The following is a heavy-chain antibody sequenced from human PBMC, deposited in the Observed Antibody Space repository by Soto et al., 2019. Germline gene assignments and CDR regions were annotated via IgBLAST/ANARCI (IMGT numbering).Heavy chain of an antibody. CDR1: GDSVSSSSVT. Sequence: SQTLSLTCAISGDSVSSSSVTWNWIRQSPSRGLEWLGRTYYRSKWYNDYAESVKSRITINPDTSKNQFSLHLNSVTPEDAAVYYCVRLIGNSWLDFWGQGTLVTISS. V-gene: IGHV6-1*01. J-gene: IGHJ5*01. CDR2: TYYRSKWYN. D-gene: IGHD1-26*01. CDR3: VRLIGNSWLDF.